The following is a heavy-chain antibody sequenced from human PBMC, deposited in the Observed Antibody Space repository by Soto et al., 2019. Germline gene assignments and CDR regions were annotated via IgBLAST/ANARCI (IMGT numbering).Heavy chain of an antibody. CDR2: IIPIFGTA. J-gene: IGHJ6*02. D-gene: IGHD3-10*01. V-gene: IGHV1-69*13. Sequence: AASLKVSCKASEGTFSSYAISWVRQAPGQGLEWMGGIIPIFGTANYAQKFQGRVTITADESTSTAYMELSSLRSEDTAVYYCARDKYLGYGSGSYRYYGMDVWGQGTTVTVSS. CDR1: EGTFSSYA. CDR3: ARDKYLGYGSGSYRYYGMDV.